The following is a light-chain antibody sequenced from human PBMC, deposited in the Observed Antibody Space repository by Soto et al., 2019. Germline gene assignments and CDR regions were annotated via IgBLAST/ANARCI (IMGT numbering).Light chain of an antibody. J-gene: IGKJ5*01. CDR3: QQYGSAPLT. CDR1: QSVSNNY. CDR2: AAS. V-gene: IGKV3-20*01. Sequence: EIVLTQSPGTLSLSPGERATLSCRASQSVSNNYLAWYQQKPGQAPRLLISAASSRATAIPDRFSGSGSGTDFTLTISSLEPEDFAVYFCQQYGSAPLTFGQGTRLEIE.